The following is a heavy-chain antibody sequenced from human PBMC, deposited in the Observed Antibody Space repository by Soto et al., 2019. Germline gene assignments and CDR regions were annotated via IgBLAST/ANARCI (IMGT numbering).Heavy chain of an antibody. CDR2: INHSGST. V-gene: IGHV4-34*01. CDR1: GGAFSGYY. Sequence: SETLSLTCAVYGGAFSGYYWSWIRQPPGEGLEWIGEINHSGSTNYNPSLKSRVTISVDTSKNQFSLKLSSVTAADTAVYYCARGSRVVAATYYMDVWGKGTTVTVSS. D-gene: IGHD2-15*01. CDR3: ARGSRVVAATYYMDV. J-gene: IGHJ6*03.